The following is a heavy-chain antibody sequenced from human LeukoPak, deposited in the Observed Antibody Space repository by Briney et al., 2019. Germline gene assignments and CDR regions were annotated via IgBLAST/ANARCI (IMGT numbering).Heavy chain of an antibody. CDR1: GYTFSSYD. V-gene: IGHV1-2*02. Sequence: GASVKVSCKASGYTFSSYDINWVRQATGQGLEWMGWINPNSGDTNYAQKFQGRVTMTRDTSISTAYMELSSLRSDDTAMYYCARMWSTATSGWNWFDPWGQGTLVTVSS. D-gene: IGHD6-13*01. CDR2: INPNSGDT. J-gene: IGHJ5*02. CDR3: ARMWSTATSGWNWFDP.